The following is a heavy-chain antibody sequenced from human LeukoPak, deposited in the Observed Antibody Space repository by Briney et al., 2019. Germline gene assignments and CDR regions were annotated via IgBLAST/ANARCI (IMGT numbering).Heavy chain of an antibody. CDR2: IKQDGSEK. J-gene: IGHJ4*02. V-gene: IGHV3-7*03. CDR3: AKGLERESRLDS. CDR1: GFTFSSYG. D-gene: IGHD1-1*01. Sequence: GGSLRLSCAASGFTFSSYGMSWVRQAPGKGLEWVANIKQDGSEKYYVDSVKGRFTISRDNAKNSLYLQMNSLRAEDTALYYCAKGLERESRLDSWGQGTLVTVSS.